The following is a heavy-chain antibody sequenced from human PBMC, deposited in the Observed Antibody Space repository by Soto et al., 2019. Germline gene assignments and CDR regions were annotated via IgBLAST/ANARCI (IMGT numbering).Heavy chain of an antibody. J-gene: IGHJ4*02. Sequence: SETLSLTCTVSGGSISSYYWSWIRQPPGKGLEWIGYIYYSGSTNYNPSLKSRVTISVDTAKNQFSLKPSSVTAADTAVYYCARERLPNYYDSSGYSGLYDYWGQGTLVTVSS. CDR2: IYYSGST. D-gene: IGHD3-22*01. V-gene: IGHV4-59*01. CDR3: ARERLPNYYDSSGYSGLYDY. CDR1: GGSISSYY.